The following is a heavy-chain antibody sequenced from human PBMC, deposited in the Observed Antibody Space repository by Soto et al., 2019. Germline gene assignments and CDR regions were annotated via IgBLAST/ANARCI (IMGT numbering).Heavy chain of an antibody. Sequence: XETLSLTCAVYGGSFSGYYWSWIRQPPGKGLEWIGEINHNGSTNYNPSLKSRVTISVDTSKNQFSLKLSSVTAADTAVYYCARGRGRGIEARHGYYFDYWGQGTLVTVSS. CDR2: INHNGST. D-gene: IGHD6-6*01. CDR3: ARGRGRGIEARHGYYFDY. J-gene: IGHJ4*02. CDR1: GGSFSGYY. V-gene: IGHV4-34*01.